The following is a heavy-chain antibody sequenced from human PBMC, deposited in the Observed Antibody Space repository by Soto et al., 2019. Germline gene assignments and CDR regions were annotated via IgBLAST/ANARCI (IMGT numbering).Heavy chain of an antibody. D-gene: IGHD3-9*01. CDR3: ARQDPYYDILTGYSPRAFDS. CDR1: GGSINSYY. CDR2: IYYSGST. V-gene: IGHV4-59*08. Sequence: TLSLTCTVSGGSINSYYWSWIRQPPGKGLEWIGYIYYSGSTNYNPSLKSRVTISVDTSKNQFSLKLSSVTAADTAVYYCARQDPYYDILTGYSPRAFDSWGQGTMVTVSS. J-gene: IGHJ3*02.